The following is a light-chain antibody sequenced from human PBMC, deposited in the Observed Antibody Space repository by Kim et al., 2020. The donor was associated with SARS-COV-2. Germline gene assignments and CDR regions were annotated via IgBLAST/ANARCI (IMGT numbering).Light chain of an antibody. Sequence: QSALTQPPSASGSPGQSVTISCTGTSSDVGVYNYVSWYQQHPGKAPILMIYEVNKRPSGVPDRFSGSKSGNTASLTVSGLQAEDEADYYCTSYAGSNSWVFGGGTQLTVL. CDR2: EVN. CDR3: TSYAGSNSWV. V-gene: IGLV2-8*01. CDR1: SSDVGVYNY. J-gene: IGLJ3*02.